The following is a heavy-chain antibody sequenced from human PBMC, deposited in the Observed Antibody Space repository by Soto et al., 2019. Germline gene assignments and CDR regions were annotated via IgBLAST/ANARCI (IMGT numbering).Heavy chain of an antibody. J-gene: IGHJ4*02. CDR3: ARGSSGWFLY. CDR2: IYHSGST. CDR1: GYSISSGYY. D-gene: IGHD6-19*01. Sequence: KTSETLSLTCAVSGYSISSGYYWGWIRQPPGKGLEWIGSIYHSGSTYYNPSLKSRVTISVDTSKNQFSLKLSSVTAADTAVYYCARGSSGWFLYWGQGTLVTVS. V-gene: IGHV4-38-2*01.